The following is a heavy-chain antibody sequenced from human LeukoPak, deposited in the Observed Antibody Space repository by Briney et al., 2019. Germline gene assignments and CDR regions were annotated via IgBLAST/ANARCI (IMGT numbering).Heavy chain of an antibody. V-gene: IGHV3-21*01. Sequence: PGGSLRLSCAASGFTFSSYSMNWVRQAPGKGLEWVSSISSSSSYIHYADSVKGRFTISRDNAKNSLYLQMNSLRAEDTAVYYCARGRMIFGVVPYYFDYWGQGTLVTVSS. CDR3: ARGRMIFGVVPYYFDY. CDR1: GFTFSSYS. CDR2: ISSSSSYI. J-gene: IGHJ4*02. D-gene: IGHD3-3*01.